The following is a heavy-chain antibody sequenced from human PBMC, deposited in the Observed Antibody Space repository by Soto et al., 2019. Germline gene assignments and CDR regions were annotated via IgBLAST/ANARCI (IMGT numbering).Heavy chain of an antibody. D-gene: IGHD2-8*01. CDR1: GYTVTSYY. CDR2: INPSGGST. J-gene: IGHJ4*02. Sequence: QVQLVQSGAEVKNPGASVKISCKASGYTVTSYYMHWVRQAPGQGIEGLGIINPSGGSTNYEQKLQGRVAMTRDTSTSTVYMELNSLRSETTAVYYCARPPDTGCINAVCDRLHYWRQGNLVTVSS. CDR3: ARPPDTGCINAVCDRLHY. V-gene: IGHV1-46*01.